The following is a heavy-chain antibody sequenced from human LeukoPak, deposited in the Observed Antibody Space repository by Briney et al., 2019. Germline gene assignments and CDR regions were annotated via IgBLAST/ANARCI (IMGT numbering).Heavy chain of an antibody. J-gene: IGHJ4*02. CDR3: ARGGYYYDSSDHYFDY. D-gene: IGHD3-22*01. CDR2: INPSGGST. CDR1: GYTFTSYY. V-gene: IGHV1-46*01. Sequence: ASVKVSCKASGYTFTSYYMHWVRQAPGQGLEWMGIINPSGGSTSYAQKFQGRVTMTRDTSTSTVYMELSSLRSEDTAVYYCARGGYYYDSSDHYFDYWGQGTLVTVSS.